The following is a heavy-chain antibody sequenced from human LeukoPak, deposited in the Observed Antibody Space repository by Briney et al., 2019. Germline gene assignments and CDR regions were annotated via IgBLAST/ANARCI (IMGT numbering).Heavy chain of an antibody. CDR2: ITDGADT. CDR3: AKVDYWSPENYLDS. D-gene: IGHD1-1*01. V-gene: IGHV3-53*01. J-gene: IGHJ4*02. Sequence: GTLSLTCGVSGGSITSTNYWTWVRQAPGKGLESVSVITDGADTYYADSVKGRFTISRDNSQNTVHLQMDNLRADDTAVYYCAKVDYWSPENYLDSWGQGTLVTVSS. CDR1: GGSITSTNY.